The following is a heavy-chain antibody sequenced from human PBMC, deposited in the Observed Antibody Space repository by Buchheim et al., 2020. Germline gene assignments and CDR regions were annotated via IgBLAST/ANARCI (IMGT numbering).Heavy chain of an antibody. Sequence: EVQLLESGGGLVQPGGYLRLSCAASGFTFSRYAMSWVRQAPGKGLEWVSAIGDSGGSTYSADSVKGRFTIYRDNSKNTLYLEMLSLRAEDTAVYYCAKDRDYGSGSYYYYNGMDVWGQGTT. J-gene: IGHJ6*02. CDR2: IGDSGGST. D-gene: IGHD3-10*01. CDR1: GFTFSRYA. CDR3: AKDRDYGSGSYYYYNGMDV. V-gene: IGHV3-23*01.